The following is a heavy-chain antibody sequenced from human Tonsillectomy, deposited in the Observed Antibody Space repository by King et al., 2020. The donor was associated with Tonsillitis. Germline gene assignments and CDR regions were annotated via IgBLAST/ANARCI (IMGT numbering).Heavy chain of an antibody. CDR2: IYHSGST. J-gene: IGHJ4*02. CDR1: GGSISSGGYS. Sequence: LQLQESGSGLVKPSQTLSLTCAVSGGSISSGGYSWSWIRQPPGKGLEWIGYIYHSGSTYYNPSLKSRVTISVDRSKNQFSLKLSSVTAAATAVYYCARVYDRRGRYFDYWGQGTLVTVSS. V-gene: IGHV4-30-2*01. D-gene: IGHD3-22*01. CDR3: ARVYDRRGRYFDY.